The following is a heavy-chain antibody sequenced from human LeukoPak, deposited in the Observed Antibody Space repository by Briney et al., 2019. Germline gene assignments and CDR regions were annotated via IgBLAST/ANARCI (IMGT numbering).Heavy chain of an antibody. J-gene: IGHJ4*02. CDR1: GFTFSSYE. CDR3: ARDGYRENDY. D-gene: IGHD5-12*01. V-gene: IGHV3-48*03. CDR2: ISSSGSTI. Sequence: GGSLRLSCAASGFTFSSYEMNWVRQAPGKGLEWVSYISSSGSTIYYADSVKGRFTISRDNAKSSLYLQMNSLRAEDMAVYYCARDGYRENDYWGQGTLVTVSS.